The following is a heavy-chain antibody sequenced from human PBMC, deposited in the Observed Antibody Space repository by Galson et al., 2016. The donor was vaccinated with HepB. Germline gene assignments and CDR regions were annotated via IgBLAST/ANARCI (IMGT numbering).Heavy chain of an antibody. J-gene: IGHJ3*02. CDR2: INVANGDT. CDR3: ARVGDRWGLVVAYLDI. CDR1: GYSSFTTYA. D-gene: IGHD2-21*01. V-gene: IGHV1-3*01. Sequence: SVKVSCKASGYSSFTTYAIHWVRQAPGQRPEWMGWINVANGDTKYSQKLQDRVTLTRDTSAYTAYMDLSNLSSEDTALYYCARVGDRWGLVVAYLDIWGQGTMVTVSS.